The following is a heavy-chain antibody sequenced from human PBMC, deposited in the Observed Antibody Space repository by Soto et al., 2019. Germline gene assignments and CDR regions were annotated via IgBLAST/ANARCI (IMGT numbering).Heavy chain of an antibody. J-gene: IGHJ6*02. CDR2: ISGSGGST. Sequence: PGGSLRLSWAASGINLSSYALSLIRKAPQKGLERVSAISGSGGSTYYADSVKGRFTISRDNSKNTLYLQMNRLRAEDTAVYYCAKSTFHLLLMNSSYYDGRDVWVHGTTVTVSS. D-gene: IGHD3-9*01. CDR3: AKSTFHLLLMNSSYYDGRDV. V-gene: IGHV3-23*01. CDR1: GINLSSYA.